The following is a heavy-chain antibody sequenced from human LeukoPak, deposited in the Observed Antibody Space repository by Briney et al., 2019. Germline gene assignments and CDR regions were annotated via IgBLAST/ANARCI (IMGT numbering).Heavy chain of an antibody. CDR3: TTRTTGHYYYGMDV. V-gene: IGHV3-15*01. J-gene: IGHJ6*02. CDR1: GFTFSNAW. D-gene: IGHD1-1*01. CDR2: IKSKTDGGTT. Sequence: GGSLRLSRAASGFTFSNAWMSWVRQAPGKGLEWVGRIKSKTDGGTTDYAAPVKGRFTISRDDSKNTLYLQMNSLKTEDTAVYYCTTRTTGHYYYGMDVWGQGTTVTVSS.